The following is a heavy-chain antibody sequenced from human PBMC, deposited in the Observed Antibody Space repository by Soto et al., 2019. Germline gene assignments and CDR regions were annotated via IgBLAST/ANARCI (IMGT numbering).Heavy chain of an antibody. CDR2: TYYRSKWYN. J-gene: IGHJ3*02. Sequence: PSQTLSLTCAISGDSVSSNNAAWNWIRHSPSRGLEWLGRTYYRSKWYNDYAVSVKSRITINPDTSKNQYSLQLNSVTPEDTAIYYCARAIVPTGDAFDIWGQGTMVTVS. CDR1: GDSVSSNNAA. CDR3: ARAIVPTGDAFDI. D-gene: IGHD2-2*01. V-gene: IGHV6-1*01.